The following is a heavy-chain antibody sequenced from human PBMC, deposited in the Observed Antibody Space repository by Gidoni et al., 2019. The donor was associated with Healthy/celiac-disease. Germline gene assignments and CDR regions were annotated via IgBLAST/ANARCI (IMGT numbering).Heavy chain of an antibody. V-gene: IGHV3-30-3*01. CDR3: ARSLARGGGNSISFDY. CDR2: ISYDGSNK. D-gene: IGHD2-21*02. CDR1: GLPVGRHA. J-gene: IGHJ4*02. Sequence: QVQLGDVGGGVVQHGGSLKRPCAAAGLPVGRHAMHWVRQAPGKGLEWVAVISYDGSNKYYADSVKGRFTISRDNSKNTLYLQMNSLRAEDTAVYYCARSLARGGGNSISFDYWGQGTLVTVSS.